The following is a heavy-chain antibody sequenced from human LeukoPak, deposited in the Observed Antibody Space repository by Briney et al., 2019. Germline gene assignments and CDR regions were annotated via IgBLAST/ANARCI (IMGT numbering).Heavy chain of an antibody. J-gene: IGHJ4*02. CDR2: IYPGESDT. V-gene: IGHV5-51*01. CDR1: GYSFSSYW. CDR3: ARMSTVVTPDY. Sequence: GESLKISCKGSGYSFSSYWIGWVRQMLGKGLEWMGIIYPGESDTRYSPSFQGQVYMSADKSISTAYLQWSSLKASDTAIYYCARMSTVVTPDYWGQGTLVTVSS. D-gene: IGHD4-23*01.